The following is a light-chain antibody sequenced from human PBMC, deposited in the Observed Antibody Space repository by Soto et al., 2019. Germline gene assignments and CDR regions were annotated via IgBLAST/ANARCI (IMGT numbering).Light chain of an antibody. CDR2: GAS. CDR3: LQYNSYPDS. J-gene: IGKJ2*03. Sequence: DIQMPQSPSTLSASVGDRVTITCRASQSVSSWLAWYLQKPGKAPKILIYGASSMEGGVPSRFSGRGSGTEFTLNISSLQSDDIGTYCCLQYNSYPDSFGQGDKV. V-gene: IGKV1-5*01. CDR1: QSVSSW.